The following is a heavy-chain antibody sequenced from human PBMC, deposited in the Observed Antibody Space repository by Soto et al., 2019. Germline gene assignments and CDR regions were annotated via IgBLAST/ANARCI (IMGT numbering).Heavy chain of an antibody. V-gene: IGHV3-66*01. CDR1: GVTVSSNY. J-gene: IGHJ6*02. D-gene: IGHD5-12*01. CDR3: ARDPGWLRHFGMGGMDV. CDR2: IYSGGTT. Sequence: EVQLVESGGGLVQPGGSLRLSCAASGVTVSSNYMSWVRQAPGKGLEWVSVIYSGGTTYYADSVKGRFTISRDNSKNTLYLQMNSLRAEETAVYYCARDPGWLRHFGMGGMDVWGQGTTVTVSS.